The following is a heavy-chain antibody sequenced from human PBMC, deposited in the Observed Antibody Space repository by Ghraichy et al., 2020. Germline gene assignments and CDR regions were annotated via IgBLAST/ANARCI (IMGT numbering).Heavy chain of an antibody. CDR1: GGSISSSNYY. Sequence: GSLRLSCTVSGGSISSSNYYWGWIRQPPGKGLEWIGSIHHSGSTYYDPSLKSRIMISVDTSKNQFSLNLSSVTAADTAVYYCAGSFAIIRYFEIWGRGTLVTVSS. J-gene: IGHJ2*01. V-gene: IGHV4-39*01. D-gene: IGHD3-10*01. CDR3: AGSFAIIRYFEI. CDR2: IHHSGST.